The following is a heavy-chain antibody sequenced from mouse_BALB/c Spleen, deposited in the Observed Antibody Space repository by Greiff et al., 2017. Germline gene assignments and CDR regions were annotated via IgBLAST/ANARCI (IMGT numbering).Heavy chain of an antibody. J-gene: IGHJ3*01. V-gene: IGHV1S81*02. CDR3: ARKEYAWFAY. Sequence: QVHVKQPGAELMKPGASVKLSCKASGYTFTSYWMHWVKQRPGQGLEWIGEINPSNGRTNYNEKFKSKATLTVDKSSSTAYMQLSSLTSEDSAVYYCARKEYAWFAYWGQGTLVTVSA. D-gene: IGHD5-1*01. CDR2: INPSNGRT. CDR1: GYTFTSYW.